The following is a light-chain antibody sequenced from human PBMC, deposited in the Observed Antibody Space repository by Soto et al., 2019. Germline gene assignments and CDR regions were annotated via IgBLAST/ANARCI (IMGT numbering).Light chain of an antibody. CDR1: SSAVGAYDF. CDR3: CSYTGSYIVI. Sequence: QSALTQPRSVSESPGQSVTISCTGTSSAVGAYDFVSWYQQHPGKAPKLMIYDVSKRPSGVPDRFSGSKSGNTASLTISGLQAEDETDYYCCSYTGSYIVIFVGGTKLTVL. J-gene: IGLJ2*01. V-gene: IGLV2-11*01. CDR2: DVS.